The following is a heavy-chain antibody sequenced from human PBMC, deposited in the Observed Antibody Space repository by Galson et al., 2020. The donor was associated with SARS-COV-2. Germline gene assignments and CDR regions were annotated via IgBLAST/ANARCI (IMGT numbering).Heavy chain of an antibody. J-gene: IGHJ2*01. CDR1: GFSVSSKY. V-gene: IGHV3-66*01. D-gene: IGHD3-22*01. CDR3: ARDRESSGYWYFDL. Sequence: TGGSLRLSCTASGFSVSSKYISWVRQAPGKGLEWVSIFYSGGTIYYADSVKGRFTVSRDNSMNTLYLQMNSLRVEDTAVYYCARDRESSGYWYFDLWGRGTLVTVSS. CDR2: FYSGGTI.